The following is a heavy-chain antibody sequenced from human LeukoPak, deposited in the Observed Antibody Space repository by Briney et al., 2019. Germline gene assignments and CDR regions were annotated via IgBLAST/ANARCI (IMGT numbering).Heavy chain of an antibody. D-gene: IGHD2-2*01. CDR1: GGTFSSYG. J-gene: IGHJ4*02. Sequence: ASVKVSCKASGGTFSSYGISWVRQAPGQGLEWMGWISAYNGNTNYAQKLQGRVTMTTDTSTSTAYMELRSLRSDDTAVYYCARGLPSYCSSTSCSQGYFDYWGQGTLVTVSS. CDR2: ISAYNGNT. CDR3: ARGLPSYCSSTSCSQGYFDY. V-gene: IGHV1-18*01.